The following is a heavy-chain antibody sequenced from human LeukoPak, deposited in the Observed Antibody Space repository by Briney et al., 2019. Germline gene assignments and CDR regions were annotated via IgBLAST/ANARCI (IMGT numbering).Heavy chain of an antibody. V-gene: IGHV1-18*01. CDR1: GYTFTSYG. D-gene: IGHD6-13*01. Sequence: EVSVKVSCKASGYTFTSYGISWVGQAPGQRLEWMGWISAYNGNTNYAQKLQGRVTMTTDTSTSTAYMELRSLRSDETAVYYCARVASAYRSILGFDYWGQGTLVTVSS. CDR3: ARVASAYRSILGFDY. J-gene: IGHJ4*02. CDR2: ISAYNGNT.